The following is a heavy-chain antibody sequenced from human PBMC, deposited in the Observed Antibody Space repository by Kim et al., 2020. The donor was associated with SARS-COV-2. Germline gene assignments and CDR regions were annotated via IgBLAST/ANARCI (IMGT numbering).Heavy chain of an antibody. CDR1: GFTFDDYA. CDR3: AKDWGVGPTGGFDY. Sequence: GGSLRLSCAASGFTFDDYAMHWVRQPPGKGLEWVSGISWDSGRIAYAGSVRGRFTISRDNAKNSLYLQMNSLGAEDTAFYYCAKDWGVGPTGGFDYWGQG. V-gene: IGHV3-9*01. D-gene: IGHD1-26*01. J-gene: IGHJ4*02. CDR2: ISWDSGRI.